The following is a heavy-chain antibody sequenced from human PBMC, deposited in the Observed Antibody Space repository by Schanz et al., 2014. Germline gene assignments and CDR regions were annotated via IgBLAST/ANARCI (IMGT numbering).Heavy chain of an antibody. CDR3: VRDELLWFGEVLSLDY. J-gene: IGHJ4*02. CDR1: GFTFSSYA. CDR2: ISGSGGST. V-gene: IGHV3-23*04. D-gene: IGHD3-10*01. Sequence: VQVVQSGGGLVQPGGSLRLSCAASGFTFSSYAMSWVRQAPGKGLEWVSAISGSGGSTYYADSVKGRFTISRDNSNKTVDLQMNSLRAEDTALYYCVRDELLWFGEVLSLDYWGQGALVTVSS.